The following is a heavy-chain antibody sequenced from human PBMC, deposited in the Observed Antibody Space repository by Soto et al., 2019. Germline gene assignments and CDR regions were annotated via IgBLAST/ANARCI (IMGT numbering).Heavy chain of an antibody. CDR2: IYYSGST. CDR1: GGSISSSSYY. Sequence: QLQLQESGPGLVKPSETLSLTCTVSGGSISSSSYYWGWIRQPPGKGLEWIGSIYYSGSTYYNPSLKSRVTISVDTSKNQFSLKLSSVTAADTAVYYCARPNGSGSYYHYWGQGTLVTVSS. V-gene: IGHV4-39*01. CDR3: ARPNGSGSYYHY. J-gene: IGHJ4*02. D-gene: IGHD3-10*01.